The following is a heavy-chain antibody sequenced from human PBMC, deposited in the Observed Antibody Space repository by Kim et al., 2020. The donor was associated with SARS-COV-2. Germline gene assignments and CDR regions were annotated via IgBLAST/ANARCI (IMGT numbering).Heavy chain of an antibody. V-gene: IGHV7-4-1*02. Sequence: ASVKVSCKASGYTFTNYAIHWVRQAPGQGLEWVGWINTHTRDPGYAQGFTGRFVFSLDTSISTSYLQINSLKTEDSAVYYCARDGGTGWSLLVWGQGTTV. D-gene: IGHD6-19*01. J-gene: IGHJ6*02. CDR2: INTHTRDP. CDR1: GYTFTNYA. CDR3: ARDGGTGWSLLV.